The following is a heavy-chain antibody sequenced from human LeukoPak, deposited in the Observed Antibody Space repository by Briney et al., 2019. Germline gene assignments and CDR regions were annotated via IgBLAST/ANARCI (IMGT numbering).Heavy chain of an antibody. D-gene: IGHD2/OR15-2a*01. CDR2: INPDSGGR. V-gene: IGHV1-2*02. CDR3: ARDPIVQAGYYYGMDV. CDR1: GYTFTGYY. J-gene: IGHJ6*02. Sequence: ASVKVSCKASGYTFTGYYLHWVRQAPGQGLEGMGWINPDSGGRNYAQKFKGRVTMTRDTSITTAYMELSGLRSDDTAVYYCARDPIVQAGYYYGMDVWGQGTTVTVSS.